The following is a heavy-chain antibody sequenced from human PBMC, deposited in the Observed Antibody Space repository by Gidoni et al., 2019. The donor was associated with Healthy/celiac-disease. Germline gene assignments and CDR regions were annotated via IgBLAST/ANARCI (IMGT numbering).Heavy chain of an antibody. D-gene: IGHD2-21*02. V-gene: IGHV3-73*02. J-gene: IGHJ5*02. CDR2: IRSKANSYAT. CDR3: TRHIVVVTAKGGINWFDP. CDR1: GFTFSGSA. Sequence: EVQLVESGGGLVQPGGSLKLSCAASGFTFSGSAMHWVRQDSGKGLGWVGRIRSKANSYATAYAASVKGRFTISRDDSKNTAYLQMNSLKTEDTAVYYCTRHIVVVTAKGGINWFDPWGQGTLVTVSS.